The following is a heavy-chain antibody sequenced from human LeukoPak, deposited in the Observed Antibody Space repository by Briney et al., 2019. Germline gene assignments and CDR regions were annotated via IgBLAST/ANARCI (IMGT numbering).Heavy chain of an antibody. V-gene: IGHV3-11*01. CDR1: GFTFSDYY. Sequence: PGGSLRLSCAASGFTFSDYYMSWIRQAPGKGLEWVSYISSSGSTIYYADSVKGRFTISRDNSKNTLYLQTNSLRAEDTAVYYCAKDRPFVGATFDYWGQGTLVTVSS. CDR2: ISSSGSTI. D-gene: IGHD1-26*01. CDR3: AKDRPFVGATFDY. J-gene: IGHJ4*02.